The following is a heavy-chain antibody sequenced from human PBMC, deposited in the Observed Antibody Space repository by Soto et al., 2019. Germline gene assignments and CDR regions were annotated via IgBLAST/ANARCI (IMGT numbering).Heavy chain of an antibody. D-gene: IGHD6-13*01. CDR3: AARVASVDPFFDY. CDR1: GYTFTTYY. J-gene: IGHJ4*02. Sequence: QVQLVQSGAEVKRPGDSVRVACKASGYTFTTYYIHWVRQAPGRGLEWLGIIVPTSGRTNYAQNFQGRVHLTRETTTTTVFLEMSNLRSDDTAVYWCAARVASVDPFFDYWGQGPLVTVSS. CDR2: IVPTSGRT. V-gene: IGHV1-46*03.